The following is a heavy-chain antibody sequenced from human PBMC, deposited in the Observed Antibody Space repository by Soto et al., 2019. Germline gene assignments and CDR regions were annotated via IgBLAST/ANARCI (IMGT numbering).Heavy chain of an antibody. CDR2: FDPEDGET. D-gene: IGHD1-1*01. CDR3: AARGTRWLQSPFDY. CDR1: GHTLTELS. J-gene: IGHJ4*02. V-gene: IGHV1-24*01. Sequence: QVQLVQSGAEVKKPGASVKVSCKVSGHTLTELSMHWVRLAPGKGPEWMGGFDPEDGETISAQKFQGRVTMTEDTSTDTTYLELSSLGSEDTAVDSCAARGTRWLQSPFDYRGQGTLVTISS.